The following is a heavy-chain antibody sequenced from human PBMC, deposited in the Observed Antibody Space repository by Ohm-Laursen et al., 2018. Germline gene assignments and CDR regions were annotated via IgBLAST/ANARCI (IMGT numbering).Heavy chain of an antibody. CDR3: ARKYSSLQYYFDY. J-gene: IGHJ4*02. D-gene: IGHD5-18*01. CDR1: GGSISSGGYY. V-gene: IGHV4-31*03. Sequence: TLSLTCTVSGGSISSGGYYWSWIRQHPGKGLEWIGYIYYSGSASYNPSLKSRVTISVDTSKNQFSLKLSSVTAADTAVYYCARKYSSLQYYFDYWGQGTLVTVSS. CDR2: IYYSGSA.